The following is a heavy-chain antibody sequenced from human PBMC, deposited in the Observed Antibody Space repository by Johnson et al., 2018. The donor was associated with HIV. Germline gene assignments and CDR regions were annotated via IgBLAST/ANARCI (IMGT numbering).Heavy chain of an antibody. CDR2: ISSDGLST. CDR1: GFTFRSYW. Sequence: VQLVESGGGVVQPGGSLRLSCAASGFTFRSYWMHWVRQPGKGLVWVSRISSDGLSTTYADSVKGRFTVSRDNAENTVYLQMNSLRAEDMAVYYCARDFSLVGGWSPFDIWGQGTRVTVSS. CDR3: ARDFSLVGGWSPFDI. V-gene: IGHV3-74*01. D-gene: IGHD6-19*01. J-gene: IGHJ3*02.